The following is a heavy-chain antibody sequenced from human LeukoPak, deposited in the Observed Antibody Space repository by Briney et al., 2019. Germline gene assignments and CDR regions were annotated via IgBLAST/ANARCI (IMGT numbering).Heavy chain of an antibody. CDR3: AIGTDSSGYRFYFDY. V-gene: IGHV1-69*13. CDR1: GGTFSSYA. D-gene: IGHD3-22*01. CDR2: IIPIFGTA. Sequence: ASVKVSCKASGGTFSSYAISWVRQAPGQGLEWMGGIIPIFGTANYAQKFQGRVTITADESTSTAYMELSRLRSDDTAVYYCAIGTDSSGYRFYFDYWGQGTLVTVSS. J-gene: IGHJ4*02.